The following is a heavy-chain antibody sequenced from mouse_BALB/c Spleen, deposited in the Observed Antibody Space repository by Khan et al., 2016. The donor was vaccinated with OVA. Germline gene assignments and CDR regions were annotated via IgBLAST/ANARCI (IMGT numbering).Heavy chain of an antibody. V-gene: IGHV2-3*01. CDR2: IWGDGST. CDR3: GLYYYGRAWFAY. Sequence: VQLQESGPGLVAPSQSLSITCTVSGFSLTSYGVGWVRQPPGKGLEWLGVIWGDGSTNYHSALLSRLSISTDNSTSQVFLKLNSLQTDDTARYYCGLYYYGRAWFAYWGQGTLVTVSA. D-gene: IGHD1-1*01. J-gene: IGHJ3*01. CDR1: GFSLTSYG.